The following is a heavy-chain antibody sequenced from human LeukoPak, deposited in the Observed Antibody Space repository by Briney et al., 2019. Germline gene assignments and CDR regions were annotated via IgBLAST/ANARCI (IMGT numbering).Heavy chain of an antibody. CDR2: ISGSGGIA. D-gene: IGHD4-23*01. CDR1: GFTFGNSA. CDR3: AKRSPYGGPDY. Sequence: GGSLRLSCTASGFTFGNSAMSWVRQAPGKGLEWVSEISGSGGIAYYADSLQGRFTISRDNSKNTLYLQMDSLKAEDTAVYYCAKRSPYGGPDYWGQGTLVTVSS. V-gene: IGHV3-23*01. J-gene: IGHJ4*02.